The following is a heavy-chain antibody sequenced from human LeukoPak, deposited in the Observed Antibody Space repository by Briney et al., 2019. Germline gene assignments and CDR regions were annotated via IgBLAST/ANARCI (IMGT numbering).Heavy chain of an antibody. D-gene: IGHD1-26*01. CDR2: ISGSGGST. J-gene: IGHJ4*02. Sequence: GGSLRLSCAASGFTFSSYAMSWVRQAPGKGLEWVSAISGSGGSTYYADSVKGRFTISRDNSKNTLYLQMNSLRAVDTAVYYCAKDPYSGSYDYFEYWAREPWSPSPQ. V-gene: IGHV3-23*01. CDR1: GFTFSSYA. CDR3: AKDPYSGSYDYFEY.